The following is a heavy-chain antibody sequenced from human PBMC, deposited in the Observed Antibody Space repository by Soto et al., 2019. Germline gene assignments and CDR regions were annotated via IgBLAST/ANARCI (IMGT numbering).Heavy chain of an antibody. CDR1: GGSISDGAYY. Sequence: QVQLQESRPGLVKPSQTLSLTCTVSGGSISDGAYYWSWVRQPPGKGLEWIGPIYDSGNTYNNPSFKRRLAISVETSKNHSSLNLNSVTAADTAVYSWASGLSGDKVDQWGQGTLVSVSS. CDR3: ASGLSGDKVDQ. V-gene: IGHV4-30-4*01. D-gene: IGHD2-21*01. CDR2: IYDSGNT. J-gene: IGHJ4*02.